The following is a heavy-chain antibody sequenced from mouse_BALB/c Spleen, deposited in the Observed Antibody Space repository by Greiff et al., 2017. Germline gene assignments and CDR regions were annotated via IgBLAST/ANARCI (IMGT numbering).Heavy chain of an antibody. CDR3: ARSYYGYYYALDY. V-gene: IGHV3-2*02. D-gene: IGHD2-2*01. CDR2: ISDSGST. CDR1: GYSITSDYA. J-gene: IGHJ4*01. Sequence: EVMLVESGPGLVKPSQSLSLSCTVTGYSITSDYAWYWIRQFPGNKLEWRGYISDSGSTSYNPSLKSRISITRGTSKNQFFLQLNSVTTEDTATYYCARSYYGYYYALDYWGQGTSVTVSS.